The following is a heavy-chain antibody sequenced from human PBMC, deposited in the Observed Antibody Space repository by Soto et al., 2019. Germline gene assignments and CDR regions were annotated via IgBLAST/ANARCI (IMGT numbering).Heavy chain of an antibody. Sequence: GGSLRLSCAASGFAFSDHYMDWVRQAPGKGLEWVGRSKGKANGYTTEYAPSVKGRFSLSRDDSQNSLYLQMDSLKTEDPAFYDCARVSTSVRQYDQWRHGPLVPLS. V-gene: IGHV3-72*01. CDR1: GFAFSDHY. CDR2: SKGKANGYTT. D-gene: IGHD2-2*01. CDR3: ARVSTSVRQYDQ. J-gene: IGHJ1*01.